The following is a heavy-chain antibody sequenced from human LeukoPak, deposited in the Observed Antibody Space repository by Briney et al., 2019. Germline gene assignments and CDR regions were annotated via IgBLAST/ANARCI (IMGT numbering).Heavy chain of an antibody. V-gene: IGHV3-20*04. D-gene: IGHD1-26*01. J-gene: IGHJ4*02. CDR1: GSTFDDYG. CDR3: ARAPGGSGSYYGFDY. Sequence: GGSLRLSCAASGSTFDDYGMSWVRQAPGKGLEWVSGINWNGGSTGYADSVKGRFTISRDNAKNSLYLQMNSLRAEDTALYYCARAPGGSGSYYGFDYWGQGTLVTVSS. CDR2: INWNGGST.